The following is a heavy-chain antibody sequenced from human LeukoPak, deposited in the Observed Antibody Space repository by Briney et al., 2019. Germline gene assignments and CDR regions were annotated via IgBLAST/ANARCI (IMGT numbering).Heavy chain of an antibody. Sequence: PSETLSLTCTVSGASIHDDHFTWIRQPPGRGLEWIGFVYYRGSAKYNPSLESRVTISVDTSKKQISLKLSSVTAADTAVYYCASILWAGAEGAFDIWGQGTMVTVSS. J-gene: IGHJ3*02. V-gene: IGHV4-59*01. CDR1: GASIHDDH. D-gene: IGHD3-10*01. CDR2: VYYRGSA. CDR3: ASILWAGAEGAFDI.